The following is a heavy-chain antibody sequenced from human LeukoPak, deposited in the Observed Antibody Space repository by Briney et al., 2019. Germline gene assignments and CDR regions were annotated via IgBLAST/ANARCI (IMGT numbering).Heavy chain of an antibody. J-gene: IGHJ4*02. Sequence: GGSLRLSCAASGFTFSNYGMNWVRQAPGKGLEWVSCFSDSSSTIYYADSVKGRFTISRDNAQNSLYLQMNSLRPEDTAVYYCARRHGSGWFYFDYWGQGTLVTVSS. D-gene: IGHD6-19*01. V-gene: IGHV3-48*01. CDR1: GFTFSNYG. CDR2: FSDSSSTI. CDR3: ARRHGSGWFYFDY.